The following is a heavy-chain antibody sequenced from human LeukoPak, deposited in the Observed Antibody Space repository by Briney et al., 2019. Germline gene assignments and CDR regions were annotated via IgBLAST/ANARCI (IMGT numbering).Heavy chain of an antibody. Sequence: GESLKISCKGSGYSFTSYWIGWVRQMPGKGLEWMGIIYPGDSDTRYSPSFQGQVTISADKSISTAYLQWSSLKASDTAMYYCARQGRNPDETYYYDSSGYPDYWGQGTLVTVSS. CDR1: GYSFTSYW. D-gene: IGHD3-22*01. CDR3: ARQGRNPDETYYYDSSGYPDY. J-gene: IGHJ4*02. V-gene: IGHV5-51*01. CDR2: IYPGDSDT.